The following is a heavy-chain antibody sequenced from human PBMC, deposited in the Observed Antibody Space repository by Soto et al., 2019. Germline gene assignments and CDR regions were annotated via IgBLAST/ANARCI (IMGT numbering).Heavy chain of an antibody. CDR3: GRELEDPTAGMDV. J-gene: IGHJ6*02. V-gene: IGHV4-30-4*01. CDR2: IYYSGST. Sequence: SETLSLTCAVSGGSISSGDYYWSWIRQPPGKGLEWIGYIYYSGSTYYNPSLKSRVTISVDTSKNQFSLKLRSVTAADKAVYYPGRELEDPTAGMDVWGQGTTVTVSS. CDR1: GGSISSGDYY. D-gene: IGHD1-26*01.